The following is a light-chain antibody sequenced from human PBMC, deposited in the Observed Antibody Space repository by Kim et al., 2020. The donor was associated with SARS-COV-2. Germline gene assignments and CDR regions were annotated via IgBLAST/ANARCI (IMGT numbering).Light chain of an antibody. CDR3: QQYRNYPGT. V-gene: IGKV1-5*03. CDR2: EAS. Sequence: ASVGERVTSTCRARRSLGGVVAWYQQKPGQAPRHLIYEASSVKSGVPSRFSGSGSETEFTLTSSSLQTGDFATDYCQQYRNYPGTFGQGTKVEIK. J-gene: IGKJ1*01. CDR1: RSLGGV.